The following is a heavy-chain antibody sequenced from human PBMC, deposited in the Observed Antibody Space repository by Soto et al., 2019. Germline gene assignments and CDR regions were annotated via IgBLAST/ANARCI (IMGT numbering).Heavy chain of an antibody. J-gene: IGHJ4*02. CDR2: VHDSGST. CDR1: GDAISNYY. V-gene: IGHV4-59*01. Sequence: SETLSLTCSVSGDAISNYYWSWIRQTPGKGLEWIGCVHDSGSTDYNPSLKGRVTMSLHTSKSQFPLNLSSVTAADSATYYCARGTRALITSFFAYWGQGIPVTVSS. CDR3: ARGTRALITSFFAY. D-gene: IGHD1-20*01.